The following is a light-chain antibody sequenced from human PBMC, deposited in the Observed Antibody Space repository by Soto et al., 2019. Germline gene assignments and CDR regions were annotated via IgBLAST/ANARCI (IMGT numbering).Light chain of an antibody. CDR2: GAS. CDR3: QQYNNWPPWT. J-gene: IGKJ1*01. Sequence: EIVMTQSPATLSVSPGERATLSCRASQSVSSNLAWYQQKTGQAPRLLTYGASTRATGIPGRFSGSGSGTEFTLTISSLQSEAFAVYYCQQYNNWPPWTFGQGTKVEIK. V-gene: IGKV3D-15*01. CDR1: QSVSSN.